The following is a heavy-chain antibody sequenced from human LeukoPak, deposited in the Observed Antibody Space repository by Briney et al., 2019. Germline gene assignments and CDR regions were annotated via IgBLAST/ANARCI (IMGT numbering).Heavy chain of an antibody. V-gene: IGHV3-23*01. Sequence: GGSLRLSCAASGFTFSSYTMNWVRQAPGKGLEWVSAISGNGVGTYYADSVKGRFTISRDNSWNTLYLQMNSLRAEDTAVYYCAKDQVISGSEASDIWGQGTMVTVSS. D-gene: IGHD2-21*01. CDR1: GFTFSSYT. CDR2: ISGNGVGT. CDR3: AKDQVISGSEASDI. J-gene: IGHJ3*02.